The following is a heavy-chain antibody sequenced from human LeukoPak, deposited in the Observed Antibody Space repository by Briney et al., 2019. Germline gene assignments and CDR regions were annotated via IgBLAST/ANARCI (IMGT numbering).Heavy chain of an antibody. D-gene: IGHD3-16*02. V-gene: IGHV3-7*01. Sequence: PGGSLRLSCAASGFTFSSYWMSWVRQAPGKGREWVANIKQDGSEKYYVDSVKGRFTISRDNAKNSLYLQMNSLRAEDTAVYYCARDRDDYVWGSYRYYGYYYYGMDVWGQGTTVTVPS. CDR3: ARDRDDYVWGSYRYYGYYYYGMDV. J-gene: IGHJ6*02. CDR2: IKQDGSEK. CDR1: GFTFSSYW.